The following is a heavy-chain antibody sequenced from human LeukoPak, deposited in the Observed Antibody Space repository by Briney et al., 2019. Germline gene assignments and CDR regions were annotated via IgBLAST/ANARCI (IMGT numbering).Heavy chain of an antibody. V-gene: IGHV4-59*01. D-gene: IGHD2-21*02. J-gene: IGHJ4*02. CDR1: GGSISSYY. CDR2: IYYSGST. Sequence: SETLSLTCTVSGGSISSYYWSWIRQSPGKGLEWIGYIYYSGSTNYNPSLKSRVTISVDTSKNQFSLKLSSVTAADTAEYYCARATLAYCGGDCYSFPGFDYWGQGTLVTVSS. CDR3: ARATLAYCGGDCYSFPGFDY.